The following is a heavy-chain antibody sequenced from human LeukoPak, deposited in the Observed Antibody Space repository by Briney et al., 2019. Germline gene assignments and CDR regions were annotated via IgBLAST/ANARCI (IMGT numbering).Heavy chain of an antibody. CDR2: INTNTGNP. Sequence: ASVKVSCKASGYTFTSYTVNWVRQAPGQGLEWMGWINTNTGNPTHAQGFTGRFVFSLDTSVSTAYLQISSLKAEDTAVYYCARVIWDSGYYYYMDVWGKGTTVTVSS. CDR1: GYTFTSYT. CDR3: ARVIWDSGYYYYMDV. J-gene: IGHJ6*03. V-gene: IGHV7-4-1*02. D-gene: IGHD1-26*01.